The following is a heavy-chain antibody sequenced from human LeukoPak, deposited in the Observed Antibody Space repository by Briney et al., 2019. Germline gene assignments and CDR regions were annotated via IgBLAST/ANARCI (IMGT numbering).Heavy chain of an antibody. J-gene: IGHJ5*02. CDR2: ISSSSSYI. V-gene: IGHV3-21*01. CDR3: ARHIVVVAATGWWNWFDP. Sequence: HWGSLRLSCAASGFTFSSYSMNWVRQAPGKGLEWVSSISSSSSYIYYADSVKGRFTISRDNAKNSLYLQMNSLRAEDTAVYYCARHIVVVAATGWWNWFDPWGQGTLVTVSS. CDR1: GFTFSSYS. D-gene: IGHD2-15*01.